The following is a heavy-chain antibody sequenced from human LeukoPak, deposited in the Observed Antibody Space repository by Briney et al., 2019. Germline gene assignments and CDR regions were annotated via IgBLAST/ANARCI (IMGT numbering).Heavy chain of an antibody. CDR2: ITSSSSYI. J-gene: IGHJ4*02. D-gene: IGHD6-19*01. Sequence: GGSLRLSCAASGFTFRSYSMNWVRQAPGKGLEWVSSITSSSSYIYYADSVKGRFTISRDNAKNSLYLQMNSLRAEDTAVYYCVHGERLWLFDYWGQGTLVTVSS. CDR1: GFTFRSYS. CDR3: VHGERLWLFDY. V-gene: IGHV3-21*01.